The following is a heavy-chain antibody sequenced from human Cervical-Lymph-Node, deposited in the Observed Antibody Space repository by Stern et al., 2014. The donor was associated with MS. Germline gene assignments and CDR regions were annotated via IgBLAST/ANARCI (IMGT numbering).Heavy chain of an antibody. V-gene: IGHV1-46*01. Sequence: QVQLVESGAEVKKPGASVKVSCKASGYTFTNYYMHWVRQAPGQGLEWMGIIDPSGGNTVSAQKFQGRVTMTRDTSTSTVYMEMSSMRSEDTAVYYCARDQDSKGYSHAIRQSYGMDVWGQGTTVTVSS. CDR2: IDPSGGNT. D-gene: IGHD5-18*01. CDR3: ARDQDSKGYSHAIRQSYGMDV. J-gene: IGHJ6*02. CDR1: GYTFTNYY.